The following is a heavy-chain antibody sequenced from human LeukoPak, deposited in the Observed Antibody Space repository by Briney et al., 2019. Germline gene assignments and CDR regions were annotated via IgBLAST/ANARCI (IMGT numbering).Heavy chain of an antibody. CDR1: GYSFTSYW. D-gene: IGHD3-10*01. V-gene: IGHV5-51*01. CDR2: IYPGDSDT. CDR3: ARHMGVYYYGSGSYLVDY. J-gene: IGHJ4*02. Sequence: GESMKISCKSSGYSFTSYWIAWVRQMPGKGLEWMGIIYPGDSDTRYSPSFQGQVTISADKSISTAYLQWSSLKASDTAMYYCARHMGVYYYGSGSYLVDYWGQGTLVTVSS.